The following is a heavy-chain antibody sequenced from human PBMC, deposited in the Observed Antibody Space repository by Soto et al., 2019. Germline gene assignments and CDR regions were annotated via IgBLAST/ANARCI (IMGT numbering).Heavy chain of an antibody. CDR2: IRYDGSNN. CDR1: VFTFISYF. CDR3: ARDSGRGCRTKSCYVLDI. Sequence: PVVSLILSCSSSVFTFISYFMHWVRQAPVNWLEWVAVIRYDGSNNYYAASVKGRFTISRDNSKNTLFLQMNSLRADDTAVYYCARDSGRGCRTKSCYVLDIWGQGTMVTVSS. D-gene: IGHD2-2*01. J-gene: IGHJ3*02. V-gene: IGHV3-33*01.